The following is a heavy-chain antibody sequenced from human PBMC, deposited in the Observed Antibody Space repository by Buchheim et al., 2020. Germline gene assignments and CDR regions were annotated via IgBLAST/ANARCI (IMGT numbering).Heavy chain of an antibody. Sequence: QEQLVQSGAEVKKSGASMKVSCKASGYTFTNFYVHWVRQAPGQGLEWMGLINCHDGSTDYAQKFQGRVTLTRDTSTNTVDMEVSSLRFEGTAIYYCSREDYYGMDVWGQGTT. CDR1: GYTFTNFY. CDR3: SREDYYGMDV. CDR2: INCHDGST. V-gene: IGHV1-46*03. J-gene: IGHJ6*02.